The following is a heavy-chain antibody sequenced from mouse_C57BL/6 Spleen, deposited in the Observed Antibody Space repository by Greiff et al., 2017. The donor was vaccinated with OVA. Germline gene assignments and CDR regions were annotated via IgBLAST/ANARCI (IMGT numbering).Heavy chain of an antibody. V-gene: IGHV5-4*03. Sequence: EVKLMESGGGLVKPGGSLKLSCAASGFTFSSYAMSWVRQTPEKRLEWVATISDGGSYTYYPDNVKGRFTISRDNAKNNLYLQMSHLKSEDTAMYYCARLLPFAYWGQGTLVTVSA. CDR2: ISDGGSYT. J-gene: IGHJ3*01. CDR3: ARLLPFAY. CDR1: GFTFSSYA.